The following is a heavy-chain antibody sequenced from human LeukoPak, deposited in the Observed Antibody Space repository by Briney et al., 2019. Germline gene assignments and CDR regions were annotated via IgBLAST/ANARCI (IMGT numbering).Heavy chain of an antibody. Sequence: GGSLRLSCAASGFTFDDYAMHWVRQAPGKGLEWVSGISWNSGSIGYADSVKGRFTISRDNAKNSLYLQMNSLRAEDTALYYCAKGGSSGYYSPVDYWGQGTLVTVSS. V-gene: IGHV3-9*01. CDR1: GFTFDDYA. D-gene: IGHD3-22*01. CDR3: AKGGSSGYYSPVDY. J-gene: IGHJ4*02. CDR2: ISWNSGSI.